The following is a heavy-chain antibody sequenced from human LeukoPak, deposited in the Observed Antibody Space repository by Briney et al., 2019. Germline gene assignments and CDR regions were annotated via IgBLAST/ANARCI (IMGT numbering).Heavy chain of an antibody. V-gene: IGHV3-49*04. CDR2: IRSKAYGGTT. CDR3: TRGPRYCSGGSCFLTY. Sequence: GGSLRLSCTASGFTFGDYAMSWVRQAPGKGLEWVGFIRSKAYGGTTEYAASVKGRFTISRDDSKSIAYLQMNSLKTEDTAVYYCTRGPRYCSGGSCFLTYGGQGTLVTVSS. J-gene: IGHJ4*02. CDR1: GFTFGDYA. D-gene: IGHD2-15*01.